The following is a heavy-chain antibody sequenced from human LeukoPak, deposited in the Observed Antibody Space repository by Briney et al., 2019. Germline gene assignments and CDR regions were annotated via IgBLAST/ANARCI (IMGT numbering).Heavy chain of an antibody. V-gene: IGHV1-2*02. Sequence: ASVTVSFKASGYTFTGYYMHWVRQAPGQGLEWMGWINPNSGGTNYAQKFQGRVTMTRDTSISTAYMELSRLRSDDTAVYYCAGSPQYCSSTSCYRDYWYFDLWGRGTLVTVSS. D-gene: IGHD2-2*02. J-gene: IGHJ2*01. CDR2: INPNSGGT. CDR3: AGSPQYCSSTSCYRDYWYFDL. CDR1: GYTFTGYY.